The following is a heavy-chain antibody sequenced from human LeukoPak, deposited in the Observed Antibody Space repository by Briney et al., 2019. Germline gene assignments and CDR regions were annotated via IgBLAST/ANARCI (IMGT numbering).Heavy chain of an antibody. J-gene: IGHJ4*02. CDR3: ARGQEQWEPASY. Sequence: ASVKVSCKASGHTFTSYDINWVRQATGQGLEWMGWMNPNSGNTGYAQKFQGRVTITRNTSISTAYMELSSLRSEDTAVYYCARGQEQWEPASYWGQGTLVTVSS. CDR1: GHTFTSYD. V-gene: IGHV1-8*03. D-gene: IGHD1-26*01. CDR2: MNPNSGNT.